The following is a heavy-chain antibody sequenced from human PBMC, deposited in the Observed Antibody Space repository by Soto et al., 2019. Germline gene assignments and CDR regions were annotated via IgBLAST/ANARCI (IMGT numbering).Heavy chain of an antibody. V-gene: IGHV3-21*01. CDR3: ARDKSSYGSGGGMDV. CDR1: GFTFSSYS. Sequence: EVQLVESGGGLVKPGGSLRLSCAASGFTFSSYSMNWVRQAPGKGLEWVSSISSSSSYIYYADSGKGRFTISRDNAQNSLYLQMNSLRAGDTAVYYCARDKSSYGSGGGMDVWGHGTTDTVSS. D-gene: IGHD3-10*01. J-gene: IGHJ6*02. CDR2: ISSSSSYI.